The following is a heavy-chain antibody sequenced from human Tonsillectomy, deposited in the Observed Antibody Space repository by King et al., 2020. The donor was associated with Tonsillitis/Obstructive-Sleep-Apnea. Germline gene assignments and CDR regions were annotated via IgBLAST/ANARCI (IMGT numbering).Heavy chain of an antibody. D-gene: IGHD5-18*01. CDR3: ARDLDTAMVYYYYYYMDV. J-gene: IGHJ6*03. Sequence: VQLVESGGGLVQPGGSLRLSCAASGFTFSSYSMNWVRQAPGKGLEWVSYISSSSSTIYYADSVKGRFTISRDNAKNSLYLQMNSLRDEDTAVYYCARDLDTAMVYYYYYYMDVWGKGTTVTVSS. V-gene: IGHV3-48*02. CDR1: GFTFSSYS. CDR2: ISSSSSTI.